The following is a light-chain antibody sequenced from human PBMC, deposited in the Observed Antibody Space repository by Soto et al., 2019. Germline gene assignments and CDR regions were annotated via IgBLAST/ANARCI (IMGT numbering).Light chain of an antibody. CDR3: SSYAGSNNFV. CDR1: SSDVGGYNY. J-gene: IGLJ1*01. V-gene: IGLV2-8*01. Sequence: QSVLTQPPSASGSPGQSVTISCTGTSSDVGGYNYVSWYQQHPGKAPKLMIYEVSERPSGVPDRFSGFKSSNTASLTVSGLQAEDEADYYCSSYAGSNNFVFGTGTKLTVL. CDR2: EVS.